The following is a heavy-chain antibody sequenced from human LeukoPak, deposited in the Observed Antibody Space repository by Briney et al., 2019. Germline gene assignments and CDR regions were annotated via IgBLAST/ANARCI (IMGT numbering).Heavy chain of an antibody. J-gene: IGHJ4*02. Sequence: GEPLEISCKGSGSRFTSYWIGWVRQLPGKGLEWMGIIYPGDSDTRYSPSFQGQVTISADKSISTAYLQWNSLKASDTAMYYFARWNDILTGYLTDWGQGTLVTVSS. CDR3: ARWNDILTGYLTD. CDR1: GSRFTSYW. D-gene: IGHD3-9*01. CDR2: IYPGDSDT. V-gene: IGHV5-51*01.